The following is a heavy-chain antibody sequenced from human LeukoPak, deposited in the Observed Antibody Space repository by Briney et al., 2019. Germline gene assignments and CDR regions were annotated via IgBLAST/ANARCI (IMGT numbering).Heavy chain of an antibody. CDR3: ARRAGGYSHPYDY. CDR1: GFTFSSYA. D-gene: IGHD4-23*01. CDR2: IYSGGST. V-gene: IGHV3-53*01. J-gene: IGHJ4*02. Sequence: GGSLRLSCAASGFTFSSYAMHWVRQAPGKGLEWVSLIYSGGSTYYADSVKGRFTISRDNSKNTLYLQMNSLRAEDTAVYYCARRAGGYSHPYDYWGQGTLVTVSS.